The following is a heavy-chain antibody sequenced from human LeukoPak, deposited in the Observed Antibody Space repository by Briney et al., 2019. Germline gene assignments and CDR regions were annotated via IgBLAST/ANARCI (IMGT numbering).Heavy chain of an antibody. CDR1: EFTFSSYW. V-gene: IGHV3-74*01. CDR2: ISSDGSST. CDR3: VFQGSGWSDP. D-gene: IGHD6-19*01. Sequence: GGSLRLSCAASEFTFSSYWMHRVRQAPGKGLVWVSRISSDGSSTNYADSVKGRFTISRDNARNTLYLQMNSLRAEDSAVYYCVFQGSGWSDPWGQGTLVTVSS. J-gene: IGHJ5*02.